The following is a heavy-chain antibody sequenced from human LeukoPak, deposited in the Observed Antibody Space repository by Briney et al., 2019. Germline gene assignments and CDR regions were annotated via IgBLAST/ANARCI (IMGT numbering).Heavy chain of an antibody. CDR3: ARTTAQAAAGSGGWFDP. J-gene: IGHJ5*02. Sequence: SETLSLTCTVSGGSISSYYWSWIRQPAGKGLEWIGRIYTSGSTNYNPSLKSRVTMSVDTAKHQFSLKLSSVTAADTAVYYCARTTAQAAAGSGGWFDPWGQGTLVTVSS. D-gene: IGHD6-13*01. CDR1: GGSISSYY. CDR2: IYTSGST. V-gene: IGHV4-4*07.